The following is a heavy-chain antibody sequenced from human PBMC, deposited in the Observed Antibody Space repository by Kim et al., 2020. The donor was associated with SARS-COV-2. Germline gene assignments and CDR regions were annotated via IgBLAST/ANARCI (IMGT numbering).Heavy chain of an antibody. D-gene: IGHD3-16*01. V-gene: IGHV3-23*01. CDR2: IGRGI. Sequence: GSLRLSCVASGLTFSNFAMSWVRQAPGRGLDWVSAIGRGISYADSVKGRFTISRDNSKNTLYLQMNSLRAEDTAVYYCATWNYVDDWGQGTMVTVSS. CDR3: ATWNYVDD. CDR1: GLTFSNFA. J-gene: IGHJ3*01.